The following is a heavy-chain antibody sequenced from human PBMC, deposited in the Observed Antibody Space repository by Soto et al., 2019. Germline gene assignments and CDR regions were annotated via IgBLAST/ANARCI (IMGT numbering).Heavy chain of an antibody. CDR1: GFTFSSYS. V-gene: IGHV3-48*02. J-gene: IGHJ5*02. D-gene: IGHD6-13*01. CDR2: ISSSSSTI. Sequence: GGSLRLSCAASGFTFSSYSMNWVRQAPGKGLEWVSYISSSSSTIYYADSVKGRFTISRDNAKNSLYLQMNSLRDEDTAVYYCARERTTPPRAAAAVTFGLYPWGQGTLVTVSS. CDR3: ARERTTPPRAAAAVTFGLYP.